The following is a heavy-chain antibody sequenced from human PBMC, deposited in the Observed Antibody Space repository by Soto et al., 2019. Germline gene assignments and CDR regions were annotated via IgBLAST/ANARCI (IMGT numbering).Heavy chain of an antibody. CDR2: ISPYNGFT. CDR1: GYTFTSYG. CDR3: AKLKSSGTGTYYDILSGYRD. V-gene: IGHV1-18*01. Sequence: QVQLIQSGAEVKKPGASVKVSCKASGYTFTSYGIAWVRQAPGQGLEWMGWISPYNGFTDSAQKFQGRVTMTTETSTSTAYMELRSLRSDDTAVYYCAKLKSSGTGTYYDILSGYRDWGQGTLVTVSS. D-gene: IGHD3-9*01. J-gene: IGHJ4*02.